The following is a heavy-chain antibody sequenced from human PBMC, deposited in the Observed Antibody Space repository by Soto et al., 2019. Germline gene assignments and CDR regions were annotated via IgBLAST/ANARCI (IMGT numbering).Heavy chain of an antibody. V-gene: IGHV3-30-3*01. Sequence: GGSLRLSCAASGLSFSNYAMHWVRQTPDKGLEWVAVMSHDGSSSFYADSVKGRFTISRDNSKTTLYLQMNSLGTEDTAVYYCARDFPYCGSTSCYSAAPEYWGQGTLVTVSS. D-gene: IGHD2-2*01. CDR1: GLSFSNYA. CDR3: ARDFPYCGSTSCYSAAPEY. J-gene: IGHJ4*02. CDR2: MSHDGSSS.